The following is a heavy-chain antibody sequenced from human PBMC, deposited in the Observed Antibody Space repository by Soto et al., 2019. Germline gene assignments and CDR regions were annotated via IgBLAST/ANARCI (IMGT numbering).Heavy chain of an antibody. CDR1: GGTFSRYA. Sequence: SVTVSCKASGGTFSRYALSWVRQAPGHGLGWMGGLFPIFGTANYAQKFQGRVPTHADESTSTAYMEPRSLGSAATAVYSCARDKGTCRGATHYSLSYCGINVWDQGTTVAV. CDR2: LFPIFGTA. V-gene: IGHV1-69*01. J-gene: IGHJ6*02. CDR3: ARDKGTCRGATHYSLSYCGINV. D-gene: IGHD2-15*01.